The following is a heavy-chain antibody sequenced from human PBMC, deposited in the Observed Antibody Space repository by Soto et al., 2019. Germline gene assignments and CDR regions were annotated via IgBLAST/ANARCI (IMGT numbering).Heavy chain of an antibody. V-gene: IGHV4-30-4*08. CDR3: ARAGENETVAVGWFDS. Sequence: SETLSLTCAVYGGSFSGDFWSWIRQPPGKGLEWIGYIFSLGTTYYNPSLRSRVIMSADTSKNQFSLQLRSVTAADTAVYYCARAGENETVAVGWFDSWGQGSLVTV. D-gene: IGHD1-1*01. CDR1: GGSFSGDF. J-gene: IGHJ5*01. CDR2: IFSLGTT.